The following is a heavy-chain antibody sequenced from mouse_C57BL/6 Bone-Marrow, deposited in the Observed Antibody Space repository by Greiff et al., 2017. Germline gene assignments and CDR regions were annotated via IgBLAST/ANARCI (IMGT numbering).Heavy chain of an antibody. Sequence: VQLQQSGAELMKPGASVKLSCKATGYTFTGYWIEWVKQRPGHGLEWIGEILPGSGSTNDNEKFKGKATFTADTSSNTAYMQLSSLTTEDSAIYYCARPYDGDYGYWGQGTTLTVSS. D-gene: IGHD2-3*01. CDR3: ARPYDGDYGY. CDR2: ILPGSGST. J-gene: IGHJ2*01. V-gene: IGHV1-9*01. CDR1: GYTFTGYW.